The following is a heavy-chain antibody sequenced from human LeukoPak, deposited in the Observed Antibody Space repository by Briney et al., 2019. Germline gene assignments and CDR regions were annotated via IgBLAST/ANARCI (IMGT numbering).Heavy chain of an antibody. V-gene: IGHV1-2*02. CDR1: GYTFTDYS. CDR3: ARVSNPPYYDSSGYYGSLDWFDP. D-gene: IGHD3-22*01. Sequence: ASVKVSCKASGYTFTDYSIHWVRQAPGQGLEWMGWINPNSGGTNYAQKFQGRVTMTRDTSISTAYMELSRLRSDDTAVYYCARVSNPPYYDSSGYYGSLDWFDPWGQGTLVTVSS. CDR2: INPNSGGT. J-gene: IGHJ5*02.